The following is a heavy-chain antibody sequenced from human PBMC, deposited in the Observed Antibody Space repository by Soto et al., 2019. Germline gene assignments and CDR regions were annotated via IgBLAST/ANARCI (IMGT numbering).Heavy chain of an antibody. CDR3: AKADGQQWLIPHLDN. CDR1: GFHFKKFA. CDR2: ISCCGGSA. Sequence: EVHLLESGGGVVQPGGALRLSCVASGFHFKKFAMAWVRQAAGEGLEWVSGISCCGGSASYADSVKGRFSIARDDSKNTVSLQLNSLRVEDTAQYYCAKADGQQWLIPHLDNWGQGTLVTVS. V-gene: IGHV3-23*01. J-gene: IGHJ4*02. D-gene: IGHD6-19*01.